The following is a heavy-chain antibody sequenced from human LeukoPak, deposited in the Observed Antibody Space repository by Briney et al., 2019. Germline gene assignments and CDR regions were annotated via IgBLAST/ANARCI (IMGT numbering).Heavy chain of an antibody. D-gene: IGHD6-13*01. Sequence: SETLSLTCTVSGGSISSGGYYWSWIRQHPGKGLEWIGYIYYSGSTYYNPSLKSRVTISVDTSKNQFSLKLSPVTAADTAVYYCARDRAAAGSTDYWGQGTLVTVSS. CDR1: GGSISSGGYY. J-gene: IGHJ4*02. CDR3: ARDRAAAGSTDY. V-gene: IGHV4-31*03. CDR2: IYYSGST.